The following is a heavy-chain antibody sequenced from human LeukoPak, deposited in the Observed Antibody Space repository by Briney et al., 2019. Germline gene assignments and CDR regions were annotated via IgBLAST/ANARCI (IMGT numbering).Heavy chain of an antibody. Sequence: GASVKVSCKASGYTFTSYDINWVRQATGQGLEWMGWMNLNSGNTGYAQKFQGRVTMTRNTSISTAYMELSSLRPEDTAVYYCARGYSSSWLSAGREDAFDIWGQGTMVTVSS. CDR1: GYTFTSYD. CDR3: ARGYSSSWLSAGREDAFDI. D-gene: IGHD6-13*01. CDR2: MNLNSGNT. V-gene: IGHV1-8*01. J-gene: IGHJ3*02.